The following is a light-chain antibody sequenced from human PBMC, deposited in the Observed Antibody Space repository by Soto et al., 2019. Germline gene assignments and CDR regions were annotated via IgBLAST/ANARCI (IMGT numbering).Light chain of an antibody. CDR3: HSYDSSLNLWV. CDR2: GNR. J-gene: IGLJ3*02. CDR1: SSNTGAGYD. Sequence: QSVLTQSPSVSGAPGQRVTISCTGSSSNTGAGYDVHWYQQFPGTAPKLIIHGNRNRPSGVPDRFSGSKSGTSATLAITGLQAEDEADYYCHSYDSSLNLWVFGGGTKLTVL. V-gene: IGLV1-40*01.